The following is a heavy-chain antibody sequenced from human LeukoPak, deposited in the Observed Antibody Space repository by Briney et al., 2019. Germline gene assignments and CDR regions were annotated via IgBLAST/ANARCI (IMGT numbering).Heavy chain of an antibody. CDR2: IAYTGTI. Sequence: GGSLRLSCAASGFTFNRYSMNWVRQAPGKGLEWVSYIAYTGTIHYADSVKGRFTISRDDAKNSLYLHMNSLRAEDTAVYYCTRDPRALDYWGQGTLVTVSP. J-gene: IGHJ4*02. CDR3: TRDPRALDY. CDR1: GFTFNRYS. V-gene: IGHV3-48*01.